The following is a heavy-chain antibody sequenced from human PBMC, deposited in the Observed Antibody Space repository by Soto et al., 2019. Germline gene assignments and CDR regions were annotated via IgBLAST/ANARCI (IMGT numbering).Heavy chain of an antibody. CDR1: GFTFSSYA. V-gene: IGHV3-23*01. CDR2: ISGSGGST. CDR3: AKDLKLSWYYFDY. Sequence: GGSLRLSCAASGFTFSSYAMSWVRQAPGKGLEWVSAISGSGGSTYYADSVKGRLTISRDNSKNTLYLQMNSLRAEDTAVYYCAKDLKLSWYYFDYWGQGTLVTVSS. J-gene: IGHJ4*02.